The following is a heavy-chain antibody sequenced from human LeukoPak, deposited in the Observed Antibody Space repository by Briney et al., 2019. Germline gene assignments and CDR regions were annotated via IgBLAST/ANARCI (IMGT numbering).Heavy chain of an antibody. D-gene: IGHD2-2*01. J-gene: IGHJ4*02. CDR2: IIPIFGTA. V-gene: IGHV1-69*13. CDR1: GGTFSSYA. Sequence: ASVKVSCKASGGTFSSYAIGWVRQAPGQGLEWMGGIIPIFGTANYAQKFQGRVTITADESTSTAYMELSSLRSEDTAVYYCATLGYCSSTSCSFFDYWGQGTLVTVSS. CDR3: ATLGYCSSTSCSFFDY.